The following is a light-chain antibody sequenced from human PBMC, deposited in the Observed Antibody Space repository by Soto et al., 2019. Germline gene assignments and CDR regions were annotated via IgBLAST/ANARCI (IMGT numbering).Light chain of an antibody. J-gene: IGKJ4*01. CDR3: QQYGSSPLT. V-gene: IGKV3-20*01. CDR2: DAS. CDR1: QSVRSNY. Sequence: EIVLTQSPDTLSLSPGERATLSCRASQSVRSNYLAWYQQKPGQPPRFLIYDASSRATGIPDRFSGSGSGTDFTLTISRLEPEDFAVYYCQQYGSSPLTFGGGTKVEIK.